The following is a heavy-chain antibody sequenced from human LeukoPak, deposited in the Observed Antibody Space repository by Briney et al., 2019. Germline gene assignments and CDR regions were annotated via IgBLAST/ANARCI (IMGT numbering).Heavy chain of an antibody. Sequence: SVKVSCKASGGTFSSYAISWVRQAPGQGLEWVGRIIPIFGTANYAQKFQGGVTITTDESTSTAYMELSSLRSEDTAVYYCARDTAAMASDWGQGTLVTVSS. V-gene: IGHV1-69*05. CDR1: GGTFSSYA. J-gene: IGHJ4*02. D-gene: IGHD5-18*01. CDR3: ARDTAAMASD. CDR2: IIPIFGTA.